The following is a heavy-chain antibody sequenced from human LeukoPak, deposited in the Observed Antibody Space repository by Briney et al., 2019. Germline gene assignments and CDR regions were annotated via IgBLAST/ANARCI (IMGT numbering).Heavy chain of an antibody. Sequence: GGSLRLSCAASGFTFSSFSMNWVRQAPGKGLEWVSSISSRSSYIYYADSVKGRFTISRDNAKNSLYLQMNSLRAEDTAVYYCARERGSSSWMTFEYWGQGTLVTVSS. D-gene: IGHD6-13*01. J-gene: IGHJ4*02. V-gene: IGHV3-21*01. CDR2: ISSRSSYI. CDR1: GFTFSSFS. CDR3: ARERGSSSWMTFEY.